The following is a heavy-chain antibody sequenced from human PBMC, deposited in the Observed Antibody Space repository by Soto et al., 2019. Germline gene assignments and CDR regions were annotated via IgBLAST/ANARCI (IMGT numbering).Heavy chain of an antibody. V-gene: IGHV3-23*01. CDR3: AKGRFESWRGPSYGMDV. D-gene: IGHD3-3*01. CDR1: CFSFSIYA. Sequence: GRSLRLSSAATCFSFSIYAMRWVRQARGEGLDWVSAIGGSGNNAYYADAVKGRFRKSRYNSKNTQYHQMNSLHAEGTAIDYSAKGRFESWRGPSYGMDVWGQGTTVTVSS. CDR2: IGGSGNNA. J-gene: IGHJ6*02.